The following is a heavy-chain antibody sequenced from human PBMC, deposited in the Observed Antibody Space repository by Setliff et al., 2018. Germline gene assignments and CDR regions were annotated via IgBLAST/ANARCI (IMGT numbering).Heavy chain of an antibody. CDR1: GGSFNNYP. J-gene: IGHJ6*03. CDR3: ARDPIGPFLSYMDD. D-gene: IGHD3-16*01. CDR2: IIPMFRTG. V-gene: IGHV1-69*13. Sequence: SVKVSCKASGGSFNNYPISWVRQAPGQGLEWMGGIIPMFRTGKYAQKFQGRVTITADESTSTAYMELSSLRLEDTAVYYCARDPIGPFLSYMDDWGKGTTVTVSS.